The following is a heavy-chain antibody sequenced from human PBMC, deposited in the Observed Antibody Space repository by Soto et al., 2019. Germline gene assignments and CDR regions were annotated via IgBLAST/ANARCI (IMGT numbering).Heavy chain of an antibody. V-gene: IGHV4-59*01. Sequence: QVQLQESGPGLVKPSETLSLTCTVSGGSISSYYWSWIRQPPGKGLEWIGYISYSGSTNYNPSLKSRVTITVDTSKNQFSLKLSAVTAADTAVYYCARRKKGGEDVWGQGTTVTVSS. CDR3: ARRKKGGEDV. CDR2: ISYSGST. J-gene: IGHJ6*02. D-gene: IGHD3-16*01. CDR1: GGSISSYY.